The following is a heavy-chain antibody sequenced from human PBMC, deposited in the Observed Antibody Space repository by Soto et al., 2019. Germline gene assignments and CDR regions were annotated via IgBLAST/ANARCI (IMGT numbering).Heavy chain of an antibody. CDR1: GGSFSGYY. J-gene: IGHJ4*01. D-gene: IGHD6-19*01. Sequence: TLSLTCAVYGGSFSGYYWSWIRQPPGKGLEWIGEINHSVSTNYNPSLKNRVTISVDTSKNQFSLKLSSVTAADTAVYYCSASPVAVAGQSFDSWGHGTLVTVSS. V-gene: IGHV4-34*01. CDR3: SASPVAVAGQSFDS. CDR2: INHSVST.